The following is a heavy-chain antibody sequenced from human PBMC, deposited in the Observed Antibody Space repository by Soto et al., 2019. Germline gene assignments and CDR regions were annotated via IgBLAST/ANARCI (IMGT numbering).Heavy chain of an antibody. Sequence: SQTRCLTCTVSGGSIRSYYCSWSLQPPGKLREWIGYIYYSGSTNYNPSLKSRVTRSVDPSKTPFSLKLSSVTAADTAVYYCARLSTIKGGRISKQAFDVWGQGTMVTVSS. CDR2: IYYSGST. D-gene: IGHD5-12*01. CDR1: GGSIRSYY. CDR3: ARLSTIKGGRISKQAFDV. J-gene: IGHJ3*01. V-gene: IGHV4-59*08.